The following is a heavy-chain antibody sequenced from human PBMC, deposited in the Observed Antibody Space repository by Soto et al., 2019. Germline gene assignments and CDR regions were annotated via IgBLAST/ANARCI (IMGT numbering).Heavy chain of an antibody. Sequence: DVQLVESGGGLIQPGESLRLSCAAFGLTVSGTKYVAWVRQAPGKGLEWVSALYDVFGSFYADSVKGRFTTSSDRSKSTVYLQMDDLRPDDTAVYYCASWHEREHAYDVWGQGTTVIVSS. V-gene: IGHV3-53*01. CDR3: ASWHEREHAYDV. D-gene: IGHD1-1*01. CDR1: GLTVSGTKY. J-gene: IGHJ3*01. CDR2: LYDVFGS.